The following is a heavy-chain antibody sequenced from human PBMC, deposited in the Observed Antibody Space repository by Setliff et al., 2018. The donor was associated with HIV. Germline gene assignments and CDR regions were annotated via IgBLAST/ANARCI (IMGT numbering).Heavy chain of an antibody. CDR3: ARVGTVVTGDWLDP. Sequence: SETLSLTCTVSGGSISSHHWTWIRQPPGKGLEWIGDIHYSGSTNYNSSLKSRVTITIDTSKNQFSLKVRSVTAADTAVCYCARVGTVVTGDWLDPWGQGTLVTVSS. CDR1: GGSISSHH. V-gene: IGHV4-59*11. J-gene: IGHJ5*02. CDR2: IHYSGST. D-gene: IGHD2-15*01.